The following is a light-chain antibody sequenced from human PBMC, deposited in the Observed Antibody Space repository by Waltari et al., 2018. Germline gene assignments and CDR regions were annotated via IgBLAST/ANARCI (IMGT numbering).Light chain of an antibody. Sequence: QTVVTQAPSFSVSPGGTVTLTCGSSSGSVLKPNHPRWDQQTPGQAPRALIYNTNTRSSGVPGRFSGSILGSKAALTITGAQADDDSDYYCLLYLGGGNWMFGGGTKLTVL. V-gene: IGLV8-61*01. CDR1: SGSVLKPNH. J-gene: IGLJ3*02. CDR3: LLYLGGGNWM. CDR2: NTN.